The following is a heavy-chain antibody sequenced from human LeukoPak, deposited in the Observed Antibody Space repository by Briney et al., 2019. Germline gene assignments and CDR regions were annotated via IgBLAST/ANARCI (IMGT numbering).Heavy chain of an antibody. CDR3: ARAYCSGGSCYSTNSGV. J-gene: IGHJ6*02. D-gene: IGHD2-15*01. CDR2: ISYDGSNK. Sequence: PGRSLRLSCAASGFTFSSYAMHWVRQAPGKGLEWVAVISYDGSNKYYADSVKGRFTISRDNSKNTLYLQMNSLRAEDTAVYYCARAYCSGGSCYSTNSGVWGQGTTVTVSS. CDR1: GFTFSSYA. V-gene: IGHV3-30-3*01.